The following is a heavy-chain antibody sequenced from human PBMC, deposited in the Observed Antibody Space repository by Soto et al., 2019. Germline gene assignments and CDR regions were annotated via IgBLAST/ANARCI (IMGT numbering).Heavy chain of an antibody. Sequence: PSETLSLTCTVSGGSISSCYWSWIRQPPGKGLEWIGYIYYSGSTNYNPSLKSRVTISVDTSKKQFSHMLISVTAADTAVYSCARVRVAAHGTAWFDPWGQGTLVTASS. CDR1: GGSISSCY. CDR3: ARVRVAAHGTAWFDP. CDR2: IYYSGST. J-gene: IGHJ5*02. D-gene: IGHD6-13*01. V-gene: IGHV4-59*01.